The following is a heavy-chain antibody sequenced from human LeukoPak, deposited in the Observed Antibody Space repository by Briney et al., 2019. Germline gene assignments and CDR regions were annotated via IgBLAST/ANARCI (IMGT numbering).Heavy chain of an antibody. J-gene: IGHJ4*02. CDR3: ARRIAARPRGKGLFIDY. CDR1: GGSFSGYY. V-gene: IGHV4-34*01. CDR2: INHSGST. Sequence: SETLSLTCAVYGGSFSGYYWSWIRQPPGKGLEWIGEINHSGSTNYNPSLKSRGTISVDTSKNQFSLKLSAVTAADTAVYYCARRIAARPRGKGLFIDYWGQGTLVTVSS. D-gene: IGHD6-6*01.